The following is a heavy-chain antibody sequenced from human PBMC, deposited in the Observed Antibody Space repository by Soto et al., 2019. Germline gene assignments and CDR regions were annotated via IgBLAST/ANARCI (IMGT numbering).Heavy chain of an antibody. J-gene: IGHJ5*02. CDR1: GYTFTSYG. CDR2: INAYNGNT. CDR3: ARGGGSAPPPPPPNWSDP. D-gene: IGHD3-16*01. Sequence: ASVKVSCKSSGYTFTSYGISWVRQAPGQGLEWMGWINAYNGNTNYAQKFQGRVTMTTDTSTSTAYMELRSLRSDDTAVYYCARGGGSAPPPPPPNWSDPWGQGTLVTVSS. V-gene: IGHV1-18*01.